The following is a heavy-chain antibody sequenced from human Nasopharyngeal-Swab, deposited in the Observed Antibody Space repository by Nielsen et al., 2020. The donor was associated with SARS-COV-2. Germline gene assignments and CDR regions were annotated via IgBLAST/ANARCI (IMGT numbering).Heavy chain of an antibody. Sequence: VRQMPGKGLEWMGIIYPGDSDTRYSPFFQGQVTISADKSISTAYLQWSSLKASDTAMYYCARAIIAAAGSYYYYGMDVWGQGTTVTVSS. J-gene: IGHJ6*02. CDR3: ARAIIAAAGSYYYYGMDV. V-gene: IGHV5-51*01. CDR2: IYPGDSDT. D-gene: IGHD6-13*01.